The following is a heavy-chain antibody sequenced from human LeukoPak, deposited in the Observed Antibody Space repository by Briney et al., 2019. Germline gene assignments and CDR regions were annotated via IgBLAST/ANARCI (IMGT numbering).Heavy chain of an antibody. D-gene: IGHD7-27*01. J-gene: IGHJ4*02. CDR1: GFSFSSYG. CDR3: ARESTGGDLDY. V-gene: IGHV3-21*01. Sequence: TGGSLRLSCAASGFSFSSYGMNWVRHAPGKGLEWVSSISSGSRYIHYADSVKGRFTISRDNAKNSLYLQMNGLRAEDTAVYYCARESTGGDLDYWGQGTLVTLSS. CDR2: ISSGSRYI.